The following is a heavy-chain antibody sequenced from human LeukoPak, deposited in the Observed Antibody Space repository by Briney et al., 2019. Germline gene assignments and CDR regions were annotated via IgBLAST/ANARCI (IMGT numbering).Heavy chain of an antibody. CDR2: IKQDGSEK. V-gene: IGHV3-7*01. CDR3: ARDTPGYGSSH. Sequence: GGSLRLSCAASGFTFSAYWMTWVRQTPGKGLEWVANIKQDGSEKYYVDSVKGRFTISRDNAENSLFLQMNSLRAEDTAVYYCARDTPGYGSSHWGQGTLVTVSS. CDR1: GFTFSAYW. J-gene: IGHJ4*02. D-gene: IGHD4-17*01.